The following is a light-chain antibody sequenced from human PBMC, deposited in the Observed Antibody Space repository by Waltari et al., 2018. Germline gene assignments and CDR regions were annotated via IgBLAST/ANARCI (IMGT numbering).Light chain of an antibody. V-gene: IGKV3-15*01. CDR1: QSVSSN. J-gene: IGKJ1*01. CDR2: GAS. Sequence: ELVMTQSPAPLSVSPGERATLPCRASQSVSSNLAWYQQKPGQAPRLLIYGASTRATGIPARFSGSGSGTEFTLTISSLQSEDFAVYYCQQYNNWPPWTFGQGTKVEIK. CDR3: QQYNNWPPWT.